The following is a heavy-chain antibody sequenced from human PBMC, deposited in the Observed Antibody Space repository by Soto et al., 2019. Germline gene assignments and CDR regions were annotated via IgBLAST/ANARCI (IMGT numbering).Heavy chain of an antibody. CDR2: IHSTRSP. J-gene: IGHJ5*02. CDR3: ARSPAYGDYANLDT. D-gene: IGHD4-17*01. CDR1: GDSVSKYY. Sequence: QVQLQESGPGLVKPSETLSLTCTVSGDSVSKYYWNWIRQPAGKGLEWIGRIHSTRSPNYNPSLKSRVTMSVDTSKNQFCLKLNLTSVTAADTAVYYCARSPAYGDYANLDTWGQGTLVTVSS. V-gene: IGHV4-4*07.